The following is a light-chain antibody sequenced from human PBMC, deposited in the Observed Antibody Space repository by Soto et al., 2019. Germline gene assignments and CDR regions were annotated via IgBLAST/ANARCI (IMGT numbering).Light chain of an antibody. Sequence: EIVMTQSPATLSVSPGERATLSCRASQSVYSNLAWYQQKPGQAPGLLIYGASSRASRIPVRFSGSGSGTEFTLTISSLQSEDFAVYYWQQYNSWPRTFGQGTKVEIK. V-gene: IGKV3-15*01. J-gene: IGKJ1*01. CDR1: QSVYSN. CDR2: GAS. CDR3: QQYNSWPRT.